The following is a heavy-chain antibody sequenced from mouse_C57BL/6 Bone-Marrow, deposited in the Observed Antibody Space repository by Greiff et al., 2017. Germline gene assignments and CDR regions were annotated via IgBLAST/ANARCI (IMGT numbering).Heavy chain of an antibody. V-gene: IGHV5-6*02. J-gene: IGHJ4*01. CDR3: ARRDYSYAMDY. Sequence: EVKLMESGGDLVKPGGSLKLSCAASGFTFSSYGMSWVRQTPDKRLEWVATISSGGSYTYYPDSVKGRFTIYRDNAKNTLYLQMSSLKSEDTAMYYCARRDYSYAMDYWGQGTSVTVSS. CDR1: GFTFSSYG. D-gene: IGHD1-1*01. CDR2: ISSGGSYT.